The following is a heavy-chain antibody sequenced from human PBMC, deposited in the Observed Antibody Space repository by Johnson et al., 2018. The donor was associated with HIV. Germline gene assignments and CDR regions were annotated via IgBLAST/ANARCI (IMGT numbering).Heavy chain of an antibody. D-gene: IGHD3-22*01. CDR2: ISFDGSNK. CDR1: GFTFSSYA. Sequence: QVQLVESGGGVVQPGRSLRLSCAASGFTFSSYAMHWVRQAPGKGLEWVALISFDGSNKYYADSVKGRFTIPSTNSKDTLYLQMNSLRADDTAVYFCARDVHMERYFDSSGYPPPHAVDIWGQGTMVTVSS. V-gene: IGHV3-30-3*01. CDR3: ARDVHMERYFDSSGYPPPHAVDI. J-gene: IGHJ3*02.